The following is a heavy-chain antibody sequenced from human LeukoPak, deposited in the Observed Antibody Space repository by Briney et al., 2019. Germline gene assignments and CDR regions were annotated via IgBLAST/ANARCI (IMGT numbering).Heavy chain of an antibody. CDR2: IYHSGST. CDR1: GGSISGHY. Sequence: SETLSLTCNVSGGSISGHYWGWIRQPPGKGLEWIGYIYHSGSTYYNPSLKSRVTISVDRSKNQFSLKLSSVTAADTAVYYCAREPTGDFGAFDPWGQGTLVTVSS. J-gene: IGHJ5*02. CDR3: AREPTGDFGAFDP. D-gene: IGHD3-3*01. V-gene: IGHV4-59*11.